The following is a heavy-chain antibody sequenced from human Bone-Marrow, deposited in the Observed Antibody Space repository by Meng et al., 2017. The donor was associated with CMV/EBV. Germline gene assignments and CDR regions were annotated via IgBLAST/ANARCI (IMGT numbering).Heavy chain of an antibody. D-gene: IGHD2-2*01. Sequence: ASVKVSCKASGYTFTSYYMHWVRQAPGQGLEWMGIINPSGGSTSYAQKFQGRVTITTDESTSTAYMELSSLRSEDTAVYYCARDVRCSSTSCYWRFDYWGQGTLVTVSS. CDR1: GYTFTSYY. CDR3: ARDVRCSSTSCYWRFDY. V-gene: IGHV1-46*01. J-gene: IGHJ4*02. CDR2: INPSGGST.